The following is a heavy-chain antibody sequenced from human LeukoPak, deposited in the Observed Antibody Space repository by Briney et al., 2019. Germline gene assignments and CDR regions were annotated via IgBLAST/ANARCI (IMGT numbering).Heavy chain of an antibody. V-gene: IGHV4-34*01. CDR2: IHYTGAT. CDR3: ARDVSPNGVVDY. Sequence: SETLSLTCAVYGGSITGYYWSWIRQPPGKGLEWVGEIHYTGATSYNPSLKSRATISIDTSKNQVSLKLSPVTAADTAVYYCARDVSPNGVVDYWGQGTLVTVSS. CDR1: GGSITGYY. J-gene: IGHJ4*02. D-gene: IGHD2-8*01.